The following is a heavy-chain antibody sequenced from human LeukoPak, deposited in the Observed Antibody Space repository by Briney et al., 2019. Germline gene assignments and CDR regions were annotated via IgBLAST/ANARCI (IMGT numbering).Heavy chain of an antibody. Sequence: KPGSSVKVSRKTSGGAFNGFVISWVRQAHGRGLEWMGGITPMFGTTNYAQKFQGRVTITADGSTSTACMELSRLTSDDTAVYYCASGTPYCSGGRCYVFDYWGQGTLITASS. V-gene: IGHV1-69*01. CDR2: ITPMFGTT. CDR1: GGAFNGFV. CDR3: ASGTPYCSGGRCYVFDY. D-gene: IGHD2-15*01. J-gene: IGHJ4*02.